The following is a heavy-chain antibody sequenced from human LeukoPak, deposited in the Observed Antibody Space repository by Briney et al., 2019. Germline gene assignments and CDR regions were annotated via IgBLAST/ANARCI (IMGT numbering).Heavy chain of an antibody. CDR3: ARGASRIAAAGYYYYYYMDV. CDR2: MNPNSGNT. J-gene: IGHJ6*03. CDR1: GYTFTSYD. V-gene: IGHV1-8*01. D-gene: IGHD6-13*01. Sequence: ASVKVSCKASGYTFTSYDINWVRQATGQGLEWMGWMNPNSGNTGYAQKFQGRVTMTRNTSISTAYMELSSLRSEDTAVYYCARGASRIAAAGYYYYYYMDVWGKGTTVTVSS.